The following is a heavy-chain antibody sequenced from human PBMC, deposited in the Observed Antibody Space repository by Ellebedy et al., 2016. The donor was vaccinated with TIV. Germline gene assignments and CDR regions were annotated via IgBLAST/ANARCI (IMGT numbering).Heavy chain of an antibody. D-gene: IGHD6-13*01. Sequence: SETLSLTCTVSGGSISSYYWSWIRQPPGKGLEWIGYIYYSGSTNYNPSLKSRVTISVDTSKKQFSLNLSSVTAADTAVYYCARVSSSSSDLRFDPWGQGTLVTVSS. J-gene: IGHJ5*02. CDR3: ARVSSSSSDLRFDP. V-gene: IGHV4-59*01. CDR2: IYYSGST. CDR1: GGSISSYY.